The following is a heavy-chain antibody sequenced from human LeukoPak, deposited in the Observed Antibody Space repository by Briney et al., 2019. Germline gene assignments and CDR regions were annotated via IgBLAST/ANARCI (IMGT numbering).Heavy chain of an antibody. CDR2: ITRGSSTR. CDR1: GFRFSSYS. CDR3: ARDATVASSPNWFDP. J-gene: IGHJ5*02. Sequence: GGSLRLSCAASGFRFSSYSMHWVRQASGKGLDWVSSITRGSSTRYYADSVKGRFTISRDDGKTSLYLHMNSLRVDDTAVYFCARDATVASSPNWFDPWGQGTLVTVSS. D-gene: IGHD6-19*01. V-gene: IGHV3-48*01.